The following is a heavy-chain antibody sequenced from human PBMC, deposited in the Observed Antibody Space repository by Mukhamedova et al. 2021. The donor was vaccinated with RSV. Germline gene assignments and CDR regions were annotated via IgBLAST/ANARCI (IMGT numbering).Heavy chain of an antibody. CDR1: FTVSSKY. CDR2: LYVDGTT. V-gene: IGHV3-66*02. J-gene: IGHJ4*01. D-gene: IGHD1-20*01. Sequence: FTVSSKYMSWVRQAPGRGLDWVSVLYVDGTTHYADSVKGRFTVSRDNSKNTLFLRMNSLRPEDTAVYYCATPSRGITSYFDYWG. CDR3: ATPSRGITSYFDY.